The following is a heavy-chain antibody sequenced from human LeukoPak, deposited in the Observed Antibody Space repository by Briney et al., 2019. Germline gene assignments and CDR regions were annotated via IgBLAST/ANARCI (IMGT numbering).Heavy chain of an antibody. CDR2: IYSGGST. CDR1: GFTVSSNY. Sequence: GGSLRLSCAASGFTVSSNYMSWVRQAPGKGLEWVSVIYSGGSTYYADSVKGRFTISRDNSKNTLYLQMNSLRAEDTAVYYCARDGPYCSSTSCPHRGYYCGMDVWGQGTTVTVSS. CDR3: ARDGPYCSSTSCPHRGYYCGMDV. D-gene: IGHD2-2*01. V-gene: IGHV3-66*01. J-gene: IGHJ6*02.